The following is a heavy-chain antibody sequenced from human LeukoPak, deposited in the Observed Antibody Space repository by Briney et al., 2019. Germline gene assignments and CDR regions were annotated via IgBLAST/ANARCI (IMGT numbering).Heavy chain of an antibody. Sequence: GGSLRLSCAASGFTFSSYAMNWVRQAPGKGLEWMAVISYDGSNKYYADYVKGRFTISRDNSKNTVYLQMNSLRAEDTAVYYCARELHYYDSSGYPMSYGFDIWGQGTMVTVSS. CDR1: GFTFSSYA. J-gene: IGHJ3*02. V-gene: IGHV3-30*04. CDR3: ARELHYYDSSGYPMSYGFDI. CDR2: ISYDGSNK. D-gene: IGHD3-22*01.